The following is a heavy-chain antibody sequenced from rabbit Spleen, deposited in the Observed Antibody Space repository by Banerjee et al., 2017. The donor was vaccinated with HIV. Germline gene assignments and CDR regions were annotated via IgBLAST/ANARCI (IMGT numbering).Heavy chain of an antibody. Sequence: QQQLEESGGGLVKPGGTLTLTCKASGIDFSSSYYMCWVRQAPGKGLEWIACIHGGSVNNIYYATWAKGRFTISKTSSTTVTLQMTSLTAADTATYFCARFYAGYGDFGHAAMWGPGTLVTVS. CDR3: ARFYAGYGDFGHAAM. CDR1: GIDFSSSYY. CDR2: IHGGSVNNI. D-gene: IGHD7-1*01. J-gene: IGHJ4*01. V-gene: IGHV1S45*01.